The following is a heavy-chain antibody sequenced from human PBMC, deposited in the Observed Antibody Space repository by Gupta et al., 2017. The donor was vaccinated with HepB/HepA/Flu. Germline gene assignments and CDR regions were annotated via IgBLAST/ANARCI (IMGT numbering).Heavy chain of an antibody. CDR1: GGTFSNYA. D-gene: IGHD1-26*01. Sequence: QVQLVQSGAEVKKPGSSVKVSCKASGGTFSNYAISWLRQAPGQGLEWMGGIVTMFGSAVYAQEFQGRVTFTADKSTSTAYMELSSLTSGDTAIYYCARDKFTTWFDPWGQGTLVTVSS. CDR2: IVTMFGSA. J-gene: IGHJ5*02. V-gene: IGHV1-69*06. CDR3: ARDKFTTWFDP.